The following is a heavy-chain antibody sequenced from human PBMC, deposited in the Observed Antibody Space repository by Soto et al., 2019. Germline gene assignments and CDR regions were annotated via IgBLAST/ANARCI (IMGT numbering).Heavy chain of an antibody. J-gene: IGHJ6*02. D-gene: IGHD5-12*01. CDR1: GGSIISGDYY. V-gene: IGHV4-30-4*01. Sequence: PSETLSLTCTVSGGSIISGDYYWSWIRHPPGKGLEWIGYIYYSGSTYYNPSLKSRVTISVDTSKNQFSLKLSSVTAADTAVYYCARGMGGYNYYYYYGMDVWGQGTTVTVS. CDR2: IYYSGST. CDR3: ARGMGGYNYYYYYGMDV.